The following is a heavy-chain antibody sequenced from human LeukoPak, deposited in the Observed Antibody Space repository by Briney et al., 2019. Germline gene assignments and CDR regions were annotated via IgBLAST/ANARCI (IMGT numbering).Heavy chain of an antibody. V-gene: IGHV1-2*02. D-gene: IGHD6-13*01. CDR2: INPNSGGT. J-gene: IGHJ4*02. Sequence: ASVKVSCKASGYTFTSYDINWVRQATGQGLEWMGWINPNSGGTNYAQKFQGRVTMTRDTSISTAYMELSRLRSDDTAVYYCAGVAAAGTGFDYWGQGTLVTVSS. CDR1: GYTFTSYD. CDR3: AGVAAAGTGFDY.